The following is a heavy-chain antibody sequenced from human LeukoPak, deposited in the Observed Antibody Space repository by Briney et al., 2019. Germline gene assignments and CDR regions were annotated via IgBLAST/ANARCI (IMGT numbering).Heavy chain of an antibody. D-gene: IGHD1-7*01. J-gene: IGHJ4*02. CDR1: GFTFSSYA. CDR2: IRTSGTNT. Sequence: GGSLRLSCAASGFTFSSYAMHWVCQAPGKGLEWVSYIRTSGTNTDYTGSVKGRFTISRDNAKNSLYLQMNSLRAEDTAVYYCARMNYVSSGWGAPFDYWGQGTLVTVSS. CDR3: ARMNYVSSGWGAPFDY. V-gene: IGHV3-48*04.